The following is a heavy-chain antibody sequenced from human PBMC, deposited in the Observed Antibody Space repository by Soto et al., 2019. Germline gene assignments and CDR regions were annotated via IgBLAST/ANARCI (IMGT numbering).Heavy chain of an antibody. CDR2: IIPIFGTA. D-gene: IGHD7-27*01. CDR1: GGTFSSYA. Sequence: ASVKVSCKASGGTFSSYAISWVRQAPGQGLEWMGGIIPIFGTANYAQKFQGRVTITADESTSTAYMELSSLRSEDTAVYYCARGGDRPTLTGDAFDIWGQGTMVTVSS. CDR3: ARGGDRPTLTGDAFDI. V-gene: IGHV1-69*13. J-gene: IGHJ3*02.